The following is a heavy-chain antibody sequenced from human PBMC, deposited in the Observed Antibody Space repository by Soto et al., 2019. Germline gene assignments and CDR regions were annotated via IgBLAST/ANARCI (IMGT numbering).Heavy chain of an antibody. J-gene: IGHJ6*02. Sequence: EVQLLESGGGLVQPGGSLRLSCAASGFTFSSYAMSWVRQAPGKGLEWVSAISGSGGSTYYADSVKGRFTISRDNSKNTLYLQMNSLRAEDTAVYYCAKAVVPAAIGYYYYGMDVWGQGTTVTVSS. V-gene: IGHV3-23*01. D-gene: IGHD2-2*02. CDR2: ISGSGGST. CDR1: GFTFSSYA. CDR3: AKAVVPAAIGYYYYGMDV.